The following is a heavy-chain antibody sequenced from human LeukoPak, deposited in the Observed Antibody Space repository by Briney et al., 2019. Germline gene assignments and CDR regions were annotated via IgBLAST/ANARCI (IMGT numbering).Heavy chain of an antibody. V-gene: IGHV1-46*01. CDR3: ARRRGYCSSTSCYRGYYYYYYMDV. D-gene: IGHD2-2*01. Sequence: GASVKVSCKASGYTFTSYYMHWVRQAPGQGLEWMGIINPSGGSTSYAQKFQGRVTMTRDTSTSTVYMELSSLRSEDTAVYYCARRRGYCSSTSCYRGYYYYYYMDVWGKGTTVTISS. CDR1: GYTFTSYY. CDR2: INPSGGST. J-gene: IGHJ6*03.